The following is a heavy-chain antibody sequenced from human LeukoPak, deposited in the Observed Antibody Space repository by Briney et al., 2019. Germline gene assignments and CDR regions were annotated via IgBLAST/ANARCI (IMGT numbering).Heavy chain of an antibody. CDR1: GYSISSGYY. J-gene: IGHJ4*02. D-gene: IGHD3-16*01. Sequence: SETLSLTCAVSGYSISSGYYWGWIRQPPGKGLEWIGTIYHSETTYYNPSLKSRVTISVDTSKNQFSLKLSSVTAADTAVYYCARGWGYPYYFDYWGQGTLVTVSS. CDR3: ARGWGYPYYFDY. CDR2: IYHSETT. V-gene: IGHV4-38-2*01.